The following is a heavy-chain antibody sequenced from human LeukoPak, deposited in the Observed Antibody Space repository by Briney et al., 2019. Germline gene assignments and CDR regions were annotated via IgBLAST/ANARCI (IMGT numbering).Heavy chain of an antibody. D-gene: IGHD4-11*01. CDR1: GFSLTTRGVG. Sequence: ESGPTLVKPTQTLTLTCTFSGFSLTTRGVGVGWIRQPPGKALEWLALIYWDDDERYSPSLKSRLTVTKDTSKNQVVLTITNMDPVDTATYYCAHITTVTCADYWGQGTLVTVSS. CDR2: IYWDDDE. CDR3: AHITTVTCADY. V-gene: IGHV2-5*02. J-gene: IGHJ4*02.